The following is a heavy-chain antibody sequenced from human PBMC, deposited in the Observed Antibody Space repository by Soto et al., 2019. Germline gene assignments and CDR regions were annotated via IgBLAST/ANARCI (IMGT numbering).Heavy chain of an antibody. CDR3: SRIRGGSYYHSDY. Sequence: PGGSLRLSCAAAGFTISDHYMDWVRQAPGKGLEWVGRTRDKAHSYTTEYAASVKGRFTISRDDSENSLYLQMSSLKTEDTAIYYCSRIRGGSYYHSDYWRQGTLVTVSS. J-gene: IGHJ4*02. CDR2: TRDKAHSYTT. CDR1: GFTISDHY. D-gene: IGHD1-26*01. V-gene: IGHV3-72*01.